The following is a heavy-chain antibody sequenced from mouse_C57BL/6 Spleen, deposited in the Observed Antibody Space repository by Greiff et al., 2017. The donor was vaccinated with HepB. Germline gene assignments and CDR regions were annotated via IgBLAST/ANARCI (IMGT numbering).Heavy chain of an antibody. Sequence: VQLQQSGAELVMPGASVKLSCKASGYTFTSYWMHWVKQRPGQGLEWIGEIDPSDSYTNYNQKFKGKSTLTVDKSSSTAYMQLSSLTSEDSAVYYCARFLYDYDGAMDYWGQGTSVTVSS. D-gene: IGHD2-4*01. CDR3: ARFLYDYDGAMDY. V-gene: IGHV1-69*01. J-gene: IGHJ4*01. CDR2: IDPSDSYT. CDR1: GYTFTSYW.